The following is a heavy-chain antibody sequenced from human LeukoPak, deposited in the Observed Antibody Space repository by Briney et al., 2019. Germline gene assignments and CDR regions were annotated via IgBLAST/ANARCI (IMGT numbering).Heavy chain of an antibody. V-gene: IGHV3-23*01. CDR3: AKEEDIVVVPAAIGVYNWFDP. J-gene: IGHJ5*02. CDR1: GFTFSSYA. D-gene: IGHD2-2*01. Sequence: GGSLRLSCAASGFTFSSYAMSWVRQAPGKGLEWVSAISGSGGSTYYADSVKGRFTISRDNSKNTLYLQMNSLRAEDTAVYYCAKEEDIVVVPAAIGVYNWFDPWGQGTLVTVSS. CDR2: ISGSGGST.